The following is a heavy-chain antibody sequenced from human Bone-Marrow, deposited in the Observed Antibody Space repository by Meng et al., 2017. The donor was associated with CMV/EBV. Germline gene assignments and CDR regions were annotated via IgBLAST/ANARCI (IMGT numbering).Heavy chain of an antibody. D-gene: IGHD2-2*01. CDR2: IYSGGSST. J-gene: IGHJ6*02. CDR3: AKLEYCSSTSCQLISYYYYYGMDV. Sequence: GESLKISCAASGFTFSSYAMSWVRQAPGKGLEWVSVIYSGGSSTYYADSVKGRFTISRDNSKNTLYLQMNSLRAEDTAVYYCAKLEYCSSTSCQLISYYYYYGMDVWAQGTTVTVSS. V-gene: IGHV3-23*03. CDR1: GFTFSSYA.